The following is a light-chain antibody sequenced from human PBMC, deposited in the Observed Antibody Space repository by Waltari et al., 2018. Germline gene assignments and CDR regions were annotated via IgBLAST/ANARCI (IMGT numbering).Light chain of an antibody. V-gene: IGKV1-8*01. CDR3: QQYYDYPWT. CDR1: QGLSSY. J-gene: IGKJ1*01. Sequence: AIRMTQSPSSLSASTGDRVIITCRASQGLSSYLAWYQQKPGTAPKLLIYAASTLQTGVPSRFKGSESETDFTLTISCLQSEDFATYYCQQYYDYPWTFGQGTKVEIK. CDR2: AAS.